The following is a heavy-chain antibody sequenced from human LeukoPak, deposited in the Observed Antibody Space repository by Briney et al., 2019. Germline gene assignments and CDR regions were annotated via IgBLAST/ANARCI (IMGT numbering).Heavy chain of an antibody. D-gene: IGHD6-19*01. CDR2: ISIDGSTT. V-gene: IGHV3-74*01. CDR1: GFTFSSYW. CDR3: AREVHTYSSGWYYFDY. J-gene: IGHJ4*02. Sequence: GGSLRLSCVGSGFTFSSYWMHWVRQGPGKGLEWVSRISIDGSTTTYADSVKGRFTISRDNSKNTLYLQMISLRAEDTAVYYCAREVHTYSSGWYYFDYWGQGTLVTVSS.